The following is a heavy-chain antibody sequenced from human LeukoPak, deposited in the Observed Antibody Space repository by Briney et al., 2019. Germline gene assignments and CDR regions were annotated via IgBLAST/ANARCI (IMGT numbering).Heavy chain of an antibody. CDR3: ARGFLQLTPYYFDY. V-gene: IGHV3-66*01. D-gene: IGHD1-1*01. J-gene: IGHJ4*02. CDR2: IHNDGST. Sequence: GGSLRLSCAASGFDVSINYMNWIRQSPEKGLEWVSIIHNDGSTYYADSVKGRFTVSRDNSKNTVSLQMDSLRVDDTGIYYCARGFLQLTPYYFDYWGQGALVTVSS. CDR1: GFDVSINY.